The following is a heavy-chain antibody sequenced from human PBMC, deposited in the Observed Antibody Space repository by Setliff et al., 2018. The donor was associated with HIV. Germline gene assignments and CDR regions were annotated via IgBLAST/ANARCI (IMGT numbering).Heavy chain of an antibody. CDR1: GGSVSSSSSY. D-gene: IGHD3-22*01. Sequence: SETLSLTCTVSGGSVSSSSSYWGWIRQPPGKGLEWIGNVCYSRSSYYNPSLKSRVTISVDTSKNQFSLKLSSVTAADTAVYYCARHGVDDTSANYFRFGVHDHWGQGTLVTVPQ. CDR2: VCYSRSS. CDR3: ARHGVDDTSANYFRFGVHDH. V-gene: IGHV4-39*01. J-gene: IGHJ4*02.